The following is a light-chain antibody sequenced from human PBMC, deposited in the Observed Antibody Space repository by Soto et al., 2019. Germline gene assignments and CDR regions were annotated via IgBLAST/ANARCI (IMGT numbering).Light chain of an antibody. CDR1: QSVSSN. J-gene: IGKJ1*01. V-gene: IGKV3-15*01. Sequence: ERVMTQSPATLSVSPGETVTLSCRASQSVSSNLAWYQQKPGQAPRLLIYGASTRATGIPASFSGSGSGTEFTLTISTLQSEDFEVYYCQQYNNWPLGFGQGTKVEIK. CDR3: QQYNNWPLG. CDR2: GAS.